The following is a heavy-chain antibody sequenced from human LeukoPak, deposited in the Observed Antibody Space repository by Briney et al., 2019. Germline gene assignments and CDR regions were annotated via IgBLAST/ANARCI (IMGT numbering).Heavy chain of an antibody. CDR2: ISGSGGST. V-gene: IGHV3-23*01. J-gene: IGHJ4*02. CDR1: GFTFSSYA. D-gene: IGHD3-9*01. CDR3: ARGARMNYDILTGYPPPRNDY. Sequence: AGGSLRLSCAASGFTFSSYAMSWVRQAPGKGLEWVSGISGSGGSTYYADSVKGRFTISRDNAKNSLYLQMNSLRAEDTAVYYCARGARMNYDILTGYPPPRNDYWGQGTLVTVSS.